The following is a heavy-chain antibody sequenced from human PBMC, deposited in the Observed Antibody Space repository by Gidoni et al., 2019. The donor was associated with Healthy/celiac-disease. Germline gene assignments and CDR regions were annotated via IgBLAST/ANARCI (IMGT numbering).Heavy chain of an antibody. V-gene: IGHV3-48*01. D-gene: IGHD3-16*02. Sequence: EVQLVESGGGLVQPGGSLRLSCSASGFTFSSYSMNWVRQAPGKGLEWVSYISSSSSTIYYADSVKGRFTISRDNAKNSLYLQMNSLRAEDTAVYYCARDGTDYVWGSYRNTWFDPWGQGTLVTVSS. J-gene: IGHJ5*02. CDR1: GFTFSSYS. CDR2: ISSSSSTI. CDR3: ARDGTDYVWGSYRNTWFDP.